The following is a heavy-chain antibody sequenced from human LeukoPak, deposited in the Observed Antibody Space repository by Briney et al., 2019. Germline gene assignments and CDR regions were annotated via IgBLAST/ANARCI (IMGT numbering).Heavy chain of an antibody. J-gene: IGHJ4*02. Sequence: PSETLSLTCAVYGGSFSGYYWSLIRQPPGKGLEWIGEINHSGSTNYNPSLKSRVTISVDTSKNQFSLKLSSVTAADTAVYYCARERDGNFDYWGQGTLVTVSS. CDR1: GGSFSGYY. D-gene: IGHD1-1*01. CDR3: ARERDGNFDY. V-gene: IGHV4-34*01. CDR2: INHSGST.